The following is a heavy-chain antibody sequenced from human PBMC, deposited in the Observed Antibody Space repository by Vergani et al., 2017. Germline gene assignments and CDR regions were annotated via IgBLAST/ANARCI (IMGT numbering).Heavy chain of an antibody. CDR1: GGSISSSYSY. V-gene: IGHV4-39*01. J-gene: IGHJ3*02. CDR3: ARRLQLDDDFDI. D-gene: IGHD6-6*01. CDR2: IFSTGTT. Sequence: QLQLQESGPGLVRPSETLSLTCTVSGGSISSSYSYWGWIRQPPGKGLEWIGSIFSTGTTYYNPSLNSRVTMSVDTSKNQFSLKLSSVTAADTAVYYCARRLQLDDDFDIWGQGTMVTVSS.